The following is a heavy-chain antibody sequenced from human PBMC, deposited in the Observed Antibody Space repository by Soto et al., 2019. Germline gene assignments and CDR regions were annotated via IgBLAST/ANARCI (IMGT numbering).Heavy chain of an antibody. V-gene: IGHV4-4*07. CDR1: GGSISTYY. CDR3: ARGGSSSGFDY. Sequence: SETLSLTCSVSGGSISTYYWSWIRQSAGKGLEWIGRIYSNGNTNYNPSLKSRVSMSVDTSKSQFSLKLNSVTAADTAVYYCARGGSSSGFDYWGQGTLVTVSS. J-gene: IGHJ4*02. CDR2: IYSNGNT. D-gene: IGHD6-6*01.